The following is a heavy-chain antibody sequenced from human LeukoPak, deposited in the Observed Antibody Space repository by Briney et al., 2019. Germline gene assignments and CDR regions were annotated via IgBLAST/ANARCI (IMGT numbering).Heavy chain of an antibody. V-gene: IGHV1-8*03. CDR1: GYTFTSYD. CDR2: MNPNSGNT. J-gene: IGHJ6*03. CDR3: ARSVRYYDFWSGYYSWDYYYYYMDV. Sequence: ASVKVSCKASGYTFTSYDINWVRQATGQGLEWMGWMNPNSGNTGYAQKFQGRVTITRNTSISTAYMELSSLRSEDTAVYYCARSVRYYDFWSGYYSWDYYYYYMDVWGKGTTVTVSS. D-gene: IGHD3-3*01.